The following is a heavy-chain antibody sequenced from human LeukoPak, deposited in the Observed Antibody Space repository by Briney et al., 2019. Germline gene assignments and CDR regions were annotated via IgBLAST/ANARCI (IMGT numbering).Heavy chain of an antibody. CDR2: IYYIGST. CDR1: GDSISTTGYY. CDR3: ARQGRYSYGSALEY. Sequence: SETLSLTCTVSGDSISTTGYYWGWIRQPPGKGLEWIGSIYYIGSTYYKPSLKSRISMSVDTSKNQFSLNLTSVTAADTAVYYCARQGRYSYGSALEYWGQGTLVTVSS. J-gene: IGHJ4*02. D-gene: IGHD5-18*01. V-gene: IGHV4-39*01.